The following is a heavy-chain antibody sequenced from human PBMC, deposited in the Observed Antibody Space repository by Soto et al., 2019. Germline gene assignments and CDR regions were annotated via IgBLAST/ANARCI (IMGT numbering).Heavy chain of an antibody. V-gene: IGHV3-21*01. CDR2: ISSSSYI. CDR3: ARVTGSGWYYYYGMDV. CDR1: GFTFSSYS. D-gene: IGHD6-19*01. Sequence: GGSLRLSCAASGFTFSSYSMNWVRQAPGKGLEWVSSISSSSYIYYADSVKGRFTISRDNAKNSLYLQMNSLRAEDTAVYYCARVTGSGWYYYYGMDVWGQGTTVTVSS. J-gene: IGHJ6*02.